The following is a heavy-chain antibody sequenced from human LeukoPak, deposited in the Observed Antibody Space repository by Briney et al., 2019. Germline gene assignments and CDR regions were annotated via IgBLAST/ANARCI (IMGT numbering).Heavy chain of an antibody. V-gene: IGHV3-21*01. Sequence: PGGSLRLSCAASGFTFSSYSMTWVRQAPGKGLEWVSSISSSSSYIYYADSVKGRFTISRDNAKNSLYLQMNSLRAEDTAVYYCARDIGGWYDYYYGMDVWGQGTTVTVSS. CDR2: ISSSSSYI. J-gene: IGHJ6*02. CDR1: GFTFSSYS. CDR3: ARDIGGWYDYYYGMDV. D-gene: IGHD6-19*01.